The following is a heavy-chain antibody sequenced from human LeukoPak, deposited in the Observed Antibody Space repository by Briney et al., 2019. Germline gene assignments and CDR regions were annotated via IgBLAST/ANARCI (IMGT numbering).Heavy chain of an antibody. CDR2: IKSKTDGGTT. J-gene: IGHJ6*03. V-gene: IGHV3-15*01. CDR3: TTVKVDCSSTSCYTSNYYYYYYMDV. Sequence: GGSLRLSCAASGFTFSNAWMSWVRQAPGKGLEWVGRIKSKTDGGTTDYAAPVKGRFTISRDDSKNTLYLQMNSLKTEDTAVYYCTTVKVDCSSTSCYTSNYYYYYYMDVWGKGTTVTISS. D-gene: IGHD2-2*01. CDR1: GFTFSNAW.